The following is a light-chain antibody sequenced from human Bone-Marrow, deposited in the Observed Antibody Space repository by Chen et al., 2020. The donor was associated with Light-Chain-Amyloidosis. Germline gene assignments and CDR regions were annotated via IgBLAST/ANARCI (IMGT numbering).Light chain of an antibody. CDR3: QVWDRSSDRPV. CDR2: DDS. CDR1: KIGSTS. Sequence: SYVLTQPSSVSVAPGQTATLARGGNKIGSTSVHWYQQTPGQAPLLVVYDDSDRPSGIPERLSGSNSGNTATLTISRVEAGDEADYYCQVWDRSSDRPVFGGGTKLTVL. J-gene: IGLJ3*02. V-gene: IGLV3-21*02.